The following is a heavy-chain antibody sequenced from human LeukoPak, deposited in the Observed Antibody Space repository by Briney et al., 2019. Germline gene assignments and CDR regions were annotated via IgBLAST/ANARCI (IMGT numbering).Heavy chain of an antibody. D-gene: IGHD6-13*01. CDR1: GFTFSSYA. V-gene: IGHV3-23*01. CDR3: AKDQQQLPYAEYFQH. CDR2: ISGGGGST. J-gene: IGHJ1*01. Sequence: GGSLRLSCAASGFTFSSYAMSWVRQAPGKGLEWVSAISGGGGSTYYADSVKGRFTISRDNSKNTLYLQMNSQRAEDTAVYYCAKDQQQLPYAEYFQHWGQGTLVTVSS.